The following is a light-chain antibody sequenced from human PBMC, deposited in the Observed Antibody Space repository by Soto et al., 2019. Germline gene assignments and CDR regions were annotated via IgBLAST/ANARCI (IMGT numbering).Light chain of an antibody. Sequence: GDRVTMTCRASQNIGRWLAWYQQKPGKAPKFLIYEASTLESGVPSRFSGSGSGTQFTLTISSLQADDFATYYCQQYLSWTFGQGTRVEVK. V-gene: IGKV1-5*01. CDR2: EAS. J-gene: IGKJ1*01. CDR1: QNIGRW. CDR3: QQYLSWT.